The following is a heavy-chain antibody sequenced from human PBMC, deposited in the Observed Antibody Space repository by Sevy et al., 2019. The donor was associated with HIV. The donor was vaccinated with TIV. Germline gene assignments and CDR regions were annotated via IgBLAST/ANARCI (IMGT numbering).Heavy chain of an antibody. Sequence: ASVKVFCKVSGYTLTELSMHWVRQAPGKGLEWVGTFDPEDGKRIYAQKFKGRLTMTEDTSTETAYMELNSLRSDDTAVSYCATTKDYYDSSGYPLDYRGQGTQVTVSS. D-gene: IGHD3-22*01. J-gene: IGHJ4*02. CDR2: FDPEDGKR. CDR1: GYTLTELS. CDR3: ATTKDYYDSSGYPLDY. V-gene: IGHV1-24*01.